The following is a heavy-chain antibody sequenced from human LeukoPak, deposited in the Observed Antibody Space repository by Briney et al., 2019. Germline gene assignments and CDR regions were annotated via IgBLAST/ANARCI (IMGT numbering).Heavy chain of an antibody. D-gene: IGHD2/OR15-2a*01. Sequence: PGGSLRLSCAASGFTFSAYGLRWVRQAPGKGLEWLSYISSTGSTIYYAGSVKGRFTISRDNAKNSLYLQMNSLRAEDTAVYYCVGSKAPFFYFDYWGQGILVTVSS. CDR2: ISSTGSTI. CDR1: GFTFSAYG. J-gene: IGHJ4*02. V-gene: IGHV3-48*01. CDR3: VGSKAPFFYFDY.